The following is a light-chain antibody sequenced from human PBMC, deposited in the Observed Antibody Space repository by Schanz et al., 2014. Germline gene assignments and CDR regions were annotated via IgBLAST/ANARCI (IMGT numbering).Light chain of an antibody. CDR1: SSDVGSYNL. CDR3: SSYAGSNTLV. V-gene: IGLV2-14*02. CDR2: AVS. J-gene: IGLJ2*01. Sequence: QSALTQPASVSGSPGQSITISCTGTSSDVGSYNLVSWYQHHPGKAPKLMIYAVSNRPSGVSNRFSGSKSGNTASLTVSGLQAEDEADYYCSSYAGSNTLVFGGGTKVTVL.